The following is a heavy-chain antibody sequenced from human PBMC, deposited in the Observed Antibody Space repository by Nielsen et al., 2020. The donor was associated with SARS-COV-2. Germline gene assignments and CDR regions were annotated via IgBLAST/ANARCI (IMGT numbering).Heavy chain of an antibody. Sequence: ASVKVSCKASGYTFTGYYMHWVRQAPGQGLEWMGRINPNSGGTNYAQKFQGRVTMTRDTSISTAYMELSRLRSVDTAVYYCARDAISAHYGMDVWGQGTTVTVSS. V-gene: IGHV1-2*06. D-gene: IGHD2-21*01. CDR3: ARDAISAHYGMDV. CDR2: INPNSGGT. J-gene: IGHJ6*02. CDR1: GYTFTGYY.